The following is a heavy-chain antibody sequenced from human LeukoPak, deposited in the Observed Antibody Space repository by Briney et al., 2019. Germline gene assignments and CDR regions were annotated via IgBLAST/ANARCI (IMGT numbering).Heavy chain of an antibody. CDR2: ISSSSSTI. Sequence: PGGSLRLSCAASGFTFSSYSMNWVRQAPGKGLEWVSYISSSSSTIYYADSVKGRFTISRDNAKNSLYLQMNSLRAEDTAVYYCAREGLDHYGDYGIDYWGQGTLVTVSS. V-gene: IGHV3-48*04. J-gene: IGHJ4*02. CDR3: AREGLDHYGDYGIDY. CDR1: GFTFSSYS. D-gene: IGHD4-17*01.